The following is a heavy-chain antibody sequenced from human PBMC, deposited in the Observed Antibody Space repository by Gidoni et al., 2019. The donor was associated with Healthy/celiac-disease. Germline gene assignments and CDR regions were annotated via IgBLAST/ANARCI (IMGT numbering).Heavy chain of an antibody. V-gene: IGHV3-21*01. CDR1: GFTFSIYS. J-gene: IGHJ6*02. D-gene: IGHD2-15*01. CDR3: ARVGCSGGSCYLSENNYYYYGMDV. CDR2: ISSSSSYI. Sequence: EVQLVESGGGLVKPGGSLRLSCAASGFTFSIYSMNLVRQAPGKGLEWVSSISSSSSYIYYADSVKGRFTISRDNAKNSLYLQMNSLRAEDTAVYYCARVGCSGGSCYLSENNYYYYGMDVWGQGTTVTVSS.